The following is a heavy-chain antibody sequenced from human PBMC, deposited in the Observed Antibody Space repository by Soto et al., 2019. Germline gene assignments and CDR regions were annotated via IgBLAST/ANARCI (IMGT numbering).Heavy chain of an antibody. J-gene: IGHJ6*02. CDR3: AREGAGEXXXXXXXXXXXXMDV. D-gene: IGHD3-16*01. V-gene: IGHV3-30-3*01. CDR2: ISYDGSNK. CDR1: GFTFSSYA. Sequence: QVQLVESGGGVVQPGRSLRLSCAASGFTFSSYAMHWVRQAPGKGLEWVAVISYDGSNKYYADSVKGRFTISRDNSKNTLYLQMNSLRAEDTAVYYCAREGAGEXXXXXXXXXXXXMDVWGQGTTVTVSS.